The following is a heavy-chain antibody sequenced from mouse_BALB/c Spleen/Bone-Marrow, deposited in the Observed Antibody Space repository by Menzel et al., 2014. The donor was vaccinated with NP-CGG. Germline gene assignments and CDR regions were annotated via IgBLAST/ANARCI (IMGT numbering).Heavy chain of an antibody. D-gene: IGHD4-1*01. J-gene: IGHJ4*01. CDR3: AGSGTDYAMDY. Sequence: QVQLQQSGPDLVAPSQSLSLTCTVSGFSLTSYGLHWVRQPPGKGLEWLGVIWSDGSTTYNSALKSRLSISKDNSKRQVLLKMNSLQTDDTAMYYCAGSGTDYAMDYWGQGTSVTVSS. V-gene: IGHV2-6-2*01. CDR2: IWSDGST. CDR1: GFSLTSYG.